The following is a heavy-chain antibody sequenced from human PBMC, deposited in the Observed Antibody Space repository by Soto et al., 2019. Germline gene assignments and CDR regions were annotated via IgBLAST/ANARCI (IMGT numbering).Heavy chain of an antibody. CDR3: ARLYSDYV. D-gene: IGHD3-3*01. CDR2: VSLDSDTI. V-gene: IGHV3-48*02. Sequence: PGGSLRLSCRASGYDFRTYSMNWVRQAPGQGLEWIAYVSLDSDTIQYADSVKGRFTISRDDAENSLYLQMDSLRDEDTATYYCARLYSDYVWGQGPTVTVSS. CDR1: GYDFRTYS. J-gene: IGHJ6*02.